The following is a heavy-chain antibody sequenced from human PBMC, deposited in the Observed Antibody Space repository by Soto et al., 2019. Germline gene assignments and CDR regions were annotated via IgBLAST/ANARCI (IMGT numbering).Heavy chain of an antibody. J-gene: IGHJ4*02. V-gene: IGHV1-69*02. Sequence: GASVKVSCKASGGTFSSYTISWVRQAPGQGLEWMGRIIPILGIANYAQKFQGRVTITADKSTSTAYMELSSLRSEDTAVYYCARGLGEDYSNVKTLYDYWGQGTLVTVSS. CDR3: ARGLGEDYSNVKTLYDY. CDR2: IIPILGIA. D-gene: IGHD4-4*01. CDR1: GGTFSSYT.